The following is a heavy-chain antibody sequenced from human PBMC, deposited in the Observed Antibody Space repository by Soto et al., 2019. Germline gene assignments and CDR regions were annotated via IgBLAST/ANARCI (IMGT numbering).Heavy chain of an antibody. CDR2: IHPLDSSGSYT. CDR1: GYKFTTYF. Sequence: GDALNISCKFAGYKFTTYFISVGREMGGEFRWWMGRIHPLDSSGSYTNYIPSFQRHVTISVDKSISTVYLQWSSLKASDTATYYCATATGQNQANLSLEHWGQRTMVTVS. V-gene: IGHV5-10-1*01. CDR3: ATATGQNQANLSLEH. J-gene: IGHJ4*02. D-gene: IGHD3-16*02.